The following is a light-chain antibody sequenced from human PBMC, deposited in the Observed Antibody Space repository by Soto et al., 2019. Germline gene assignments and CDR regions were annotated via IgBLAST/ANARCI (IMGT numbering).Light chain of an antibody. CDR1: QGISSY. V-gene: IGKV1-9*01. J-gene: IGKJ3*01. Sequence: DIQMTQSPSSLSASVGDRVTITFRASQGISSYLAWYQQKPVKAPKLLIYAASTLQSGVPSRFSGSGSGTEFTLTISSLQPEDFATYYCQQLKGGFTFGPGTKVDIK. CDR3: QQLKGGFT. CDR2: AAS.